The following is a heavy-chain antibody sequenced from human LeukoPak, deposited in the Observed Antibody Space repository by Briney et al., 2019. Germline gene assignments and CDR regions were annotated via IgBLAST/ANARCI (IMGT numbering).Heavy chain of an antibody. D-gene: IGHD4-17*01. CDR2: ISGSGGST. V-gene: IGHV3-23*01. CDR1: GFTFSSYA. Sequence: GGSLRLSCAASGFTFSSYAMSWVRQAPGKGLEWVSAISGSGGSTYYADSVKGRFTISRDNSKNTLYLRMNSLRAEDTAVYYCAKYTPTVTTQRGYFDYWGQGTLVTVSS. J-gene: IGHJ4*02. CDR3: AKYTPTVTTQRGYFDY.